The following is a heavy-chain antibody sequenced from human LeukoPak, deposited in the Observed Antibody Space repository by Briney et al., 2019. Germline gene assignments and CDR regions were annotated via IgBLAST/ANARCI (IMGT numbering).Heavy chain of an antibody. CDR1: GGSISSYY. CDR3: ARVHYYDSSGYYLGNNWFDP. J-gene: IGHJ5*02. Sequence: PSETLSLTCTVSGGSISSYYWSWIRQPPGKGLEWIGYTYYSGSTNYNPSLKSRVTISVDTSKNQFSLKLSSVTAADTAVYYCARVHYYDSSGYYLGNNWFDPWGQGTLVTVSS. V-gene: IGHV4-59*01. D-gene: IGHD3-22*01. CDR2: TYYSGST.